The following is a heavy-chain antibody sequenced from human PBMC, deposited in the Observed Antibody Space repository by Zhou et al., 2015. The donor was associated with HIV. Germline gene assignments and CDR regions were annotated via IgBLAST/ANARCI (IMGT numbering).Heavy chain of an antibody. D-gene: IGHD3-9*01. CDR1: GGSFSSNV. Sequence: QVQLVQSGAEVKKPGSSVKVSCKASGGSFSSNVLSWVRQAPGQGLEWMGGVIPMFRTTQYAPALQGRVTITADESRTTAYMELSSLRSEDTGIYFCVRGGLRCPNLLTSWGQGTWVTISS. J-gene: IGHJ4*02. CDR3: VRGGLRCPNLLTS. V-gene: IGHV1-69*01. CDR2: VIPMFRTT.